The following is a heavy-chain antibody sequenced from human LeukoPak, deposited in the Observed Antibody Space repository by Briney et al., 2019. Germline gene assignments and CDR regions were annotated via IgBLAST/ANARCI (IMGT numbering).Heavy chain of an antibody. V-gene: IGHV3-7*01. J-gene: IGHJ5*02. CDR3: AGHYGSGFDP. Sequence: PGGSLRLSCAASGFTFSGYWMSWVRQAPGKGLEWVANIKQDGSEKYYVDSVKGRFTISRDNAKNSLYLQMNSLRAEDTAVYYCAGHYGSGFDPWGQGTLVTVSS. D-gene: IGHD3-10*01. CDR1: GFTFSGYW. CDR2: IKQDGSEK.